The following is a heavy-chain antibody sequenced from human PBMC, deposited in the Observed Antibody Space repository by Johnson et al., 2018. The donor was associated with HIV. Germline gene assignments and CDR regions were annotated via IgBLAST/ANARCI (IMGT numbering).Heavy chain of an antibody. J-gene: IGHJ3*02. CDR1: GFPVTINF. CDR3: ARGVRNSYGYLLGTFDI. CDR2: VYSTSGT. V-gene: IGHV3-66*02. Sequence: VQLVESGGGLVQPGGSLRLSCTASGFPVTINFMTWVRQPPGKGLDWVSAVYSTSGTYYADSVTGRFTISTDNSQNHLYLQMNSLRREDTAVYYFARGVRNSYGYLLGTFDIWGQGTMVTVSS. D-gene: IGHD5-18*01.